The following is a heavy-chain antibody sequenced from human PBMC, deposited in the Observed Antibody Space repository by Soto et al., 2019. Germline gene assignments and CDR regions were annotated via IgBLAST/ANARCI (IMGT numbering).Heavy chain of an antibody. V-gene: IGHV1-69*04. J-gene: IGHJ4*02. CDR3: VRDWEGTTQTWGFGDS. Sequence: QVQVVQSGAEVKKPGSSVKVSCKASGGTFSSYTITWVRQAPGQGLEWLGRIIPIFGVTNYAQKFQDRLTMSADRPTTTAYMELSSLTSADTAVYYCVRDWEGTTQTWGFGDSWGQGTLVTVSS. CDR2: IIPIFGVT. CDR1: GGTFSSYT. D-gene: IGHD1-1*01.